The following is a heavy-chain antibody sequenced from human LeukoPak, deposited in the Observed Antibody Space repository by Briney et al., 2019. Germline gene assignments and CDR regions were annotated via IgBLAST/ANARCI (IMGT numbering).Heavy chain of an antibody. CDR3: ARGGTGDGNYFDY. J-gene: IGHJ4*02. D-gene: IGHD7-27*01. Sequence: GGSLRLSCAASGFTFSSYEMNWVRQAPGKGLEWVSYISSSGSTIYYADSVKGRFTISRDNAKNSLFLQMSSLRAEDTAVYYCARGGTGDGNYFDYWGQGTLVTVSS. V-gene: IGHV3-48*03. CDR2: ISSSGSTI. CDR1: GFTFSSYE.